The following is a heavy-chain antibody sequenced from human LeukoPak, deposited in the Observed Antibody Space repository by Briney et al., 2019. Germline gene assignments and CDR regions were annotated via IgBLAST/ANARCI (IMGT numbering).Heavy chain of an antibody. V-gene: IGHV3-7*03. D-gene: IGHD5-24*01. CDR3: ARDGYNWAY. J-gene: IGHJ4*02. Sequence: GGSLRLSCAASGFTFSSYWMSWVRQAPGKGLEWVANIKQDGSQKYYVDSVKGRFTVSRDNAKNSLNLQMNSLRAEDTAVYYCARDGYNWAYWGQGTLVTVSS. CDR2: IKQDGSQK. CDR1: GFTFSSYW.